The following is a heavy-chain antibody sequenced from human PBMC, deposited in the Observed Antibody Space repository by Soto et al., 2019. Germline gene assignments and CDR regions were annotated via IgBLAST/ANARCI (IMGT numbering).Heavy chain of an antibody. CDR2: ISYDGSNK. CDR1: GFTFISYG. CDR3: AKDFLQQQLVPYYGMDV. D-gene: IGHD6-13*01. V-gene: IGHV3-30*18. Sequence: GGSLRLSCAASGFTFISYGMHWVRQAPGKGLEWVAVISYDGSNKYYADSVKGRFTISRDNSKNTLYPQMNSLRAEDTAVYYCAKDFLQQQLVPYYGMDVWGQGTTVTVSS. J-gene: IGHJ6*02.